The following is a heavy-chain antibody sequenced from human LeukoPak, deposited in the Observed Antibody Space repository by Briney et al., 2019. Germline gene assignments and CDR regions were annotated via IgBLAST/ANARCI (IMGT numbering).Heavy chain of an antibody. D-gene: IGHD2-2*01. Sequence: SETLSLTCTVSGGSISSYYWSWIRQPPGKGLEWIGYIYYSGSANYNPSLKSRVTISVDTSKNQFSLKLSSVTAADTAVYYCARNVPAAPYYWFDPWGQGTLGNCSS. CDR1: GGSISSYY. J-gene: IGHJ5*02. V-gene: IGHV4-59*01. CDR2: IYYSGSA. CDR3: ARNVPAAPYYWFDP.